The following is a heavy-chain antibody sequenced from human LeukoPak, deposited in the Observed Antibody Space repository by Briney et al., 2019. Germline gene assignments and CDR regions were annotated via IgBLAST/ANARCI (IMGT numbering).Heavy chain of an antibody. D-gene: IGHD3-3*01. V-gene: IGHV4-59*12. CDR1: GGSISSYY. Sequence: SETLSLTCTVSGGSISSYYWSWIRQPPGKGLEWIGYIYYSGSTNYNPSLKSRVTISVDTSKNQFSLKLSSVTAADTAVYYCARAPGYYDFWSGFDYWGQGTLVTVSS. CDR3: ARAPGYYDFWSGFDY. J-gene: IGHJ4*02. CDR2: IYYSGST.